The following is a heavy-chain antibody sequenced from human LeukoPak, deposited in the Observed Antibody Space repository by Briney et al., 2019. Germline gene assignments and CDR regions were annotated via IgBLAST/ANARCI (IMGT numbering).Heavy chain of an antibody. Sequence: SETLSLTCAVYGGSFSGYYWSWIRQPPGKGLEWIGETNHSGSTNYNPSLKTRVTISVDTSKNQFSLKLSSVTAADTAVYYCARGAFPSIAVAYYWGQGTLVTVSS. V-gene: IGHV4-34*01. J-gene: IGHJ4*02. CDR1: GGSFSGYY. D-gene: IGHD6-19*01. CDR3: ARGAFPSIAVAYY. CDR2: TNHSGST.